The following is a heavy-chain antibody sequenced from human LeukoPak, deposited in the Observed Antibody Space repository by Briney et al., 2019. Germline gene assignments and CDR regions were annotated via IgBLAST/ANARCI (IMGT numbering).Heavy chain of an antibody. V-gene: IGHV3-30*18. CDR3: AKPTPLLSAAMAGSEY. CDR1: GFTFSNYG. D-gene: IGHD2-2*01. CDR2: ICYDGSNK. J-gene: IGHJ4*02. Sequence: GWSLRLSCAASGFTFSNYGMHWVRQAPGKGLEWVAVICYDGSNKNHADSVKGRFSISRDNSKNTLYLQMNSLRAEDTAVYYCAKPTPLLSAAMAGSEYWGQGTLVTVSS.